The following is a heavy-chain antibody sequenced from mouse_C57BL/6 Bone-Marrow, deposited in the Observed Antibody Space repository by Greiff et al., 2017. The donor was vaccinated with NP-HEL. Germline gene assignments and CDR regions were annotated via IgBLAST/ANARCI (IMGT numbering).Heavy chain of an antibody. D-gene: IGHD1-1*01. Sequence: DVQLVESGPVLVKPGASVKMSCKASGYTFTDYYMNWVKQSHGKSLEWIGVINPYNGGTSYNQKFKGKATLTVDKSSSTAYMELNSLTSEDSAVYYCARLDYGSSPWYFDVWGTGTTVTVSS. CDR1: GYTFTDYY. CDR3: ARLDYGSSPWYFDV. V-gene: IGHV1-19*01. J-gene: IGHJ1*03. CDR2: INPYNGGT.